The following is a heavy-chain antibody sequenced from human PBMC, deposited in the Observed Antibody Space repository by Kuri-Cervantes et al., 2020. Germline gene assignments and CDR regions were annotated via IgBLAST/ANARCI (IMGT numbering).Heavy chain of an antibody. V-gene: IGHV3-48*03. D-gene: IGHD5-12*01. J-gene: IGHJ4*02. CDR1: GFTFSSYE. CDR3: ARESGPPRRGYSGYESGPLFDY. CDR2: ISSSGSTI. Sequence: LSLTCAASGFTFSSYEMNWVRQAPGKGLEWVSYISSSGSTIYYADSAKGRFTISRDNAKNSLYLQMNSLRAEDTAVYYCARESGPPRRGYSGYESGPLFDYWGQGTLVTVSS.